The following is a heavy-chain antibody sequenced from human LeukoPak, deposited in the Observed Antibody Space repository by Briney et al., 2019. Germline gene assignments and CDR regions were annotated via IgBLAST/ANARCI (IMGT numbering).Heavy chain of an antibody. CDR1: GFTFSSYW. CDR3: VRDGGVSGYDLLDY. Sequence: GGSLRLSCAASGFTFSSYWMSWGREAPGEGLEWGAHINQDGSEEHYMDSVKARFIISRDNAKNSLSLQMDSLRAEDTAVYYCVRDGGVSGYDLLDYWGQGTLVTVSS. V-gene: IGHV3-7*01. CDR2: INQDGSEE. J-gene: IGHJ4*02. D-gene: IGHD5-12*01.